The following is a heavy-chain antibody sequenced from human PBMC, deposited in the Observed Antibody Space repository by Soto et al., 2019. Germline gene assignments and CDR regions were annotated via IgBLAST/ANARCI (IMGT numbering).Heavy chain of an antibody. CDR1: GCTFSSYA. CDR2: IIPIFGTA. CDR3: AGADSSGYYWDDAFDI. J-gene: IGHJ3*02. Sequence: ASVKVSCKASGCTFSSYAISWVRQAPGQGLEWMGGIIPIFGTANYAQKFQGRVTITADKSTSTAYMELSSLRSEDTAVYYCAGADSSGYYWDDAFDIWDQGTMVTVSS. V-gene: IGHV1-69*06. D-gene: IGHD3-22*01.